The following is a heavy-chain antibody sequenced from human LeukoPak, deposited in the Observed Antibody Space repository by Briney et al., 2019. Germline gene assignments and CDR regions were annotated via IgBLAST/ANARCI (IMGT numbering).Heavy chain of an antibody. Sequence: GGSLRLSCAASGFTFSSYAMSWVRQAPGKGLEWVSAISGSGGSTYYADSVKGRFTISRDNAKSTVYLQMNSLRAEDTAVYFCARDRYYIFDYWGQGAPVTVSS. CDR3: ARDRYYIFDY. D-gene: IGHD3-10*01. CDR2: ISGSGGST. V-gene: IGHV3-23*01. J-gene: IGHJ4*02. CDR1: GFTFSSYA.